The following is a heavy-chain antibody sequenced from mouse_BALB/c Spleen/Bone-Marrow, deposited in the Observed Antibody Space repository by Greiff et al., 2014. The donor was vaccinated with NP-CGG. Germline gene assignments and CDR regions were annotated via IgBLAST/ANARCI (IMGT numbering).Heavy chain of an antibody. CDR1: GYTFTSYW. V-gene: IGHV1S81*02. D-gene: IGHD1-1*01. Sequence: VQLQQSGAELVKPGASVKLSCRASGYTFTSYWMHWVKQRPGQGLEWIGEINPSNGRTNYNEKFKSKATQTVDKSSSTAYMQLSSLTSEDSAVYYCARRTTTVVATDYWGQGTTLTVSS. J-gene: IGHJ2*01. CDR3: ARRTTTVVATDY. CDR2: INPSNGRT.